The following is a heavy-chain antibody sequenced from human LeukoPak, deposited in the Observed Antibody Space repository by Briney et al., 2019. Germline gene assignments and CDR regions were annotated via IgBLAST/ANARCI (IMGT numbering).Heavy chain of an antibody. CDR2: IGVGSGNT. J-gene: IGHJ2*01. V-gene: IGHV1-58*01. Sequence: TSVKVSCKASGFTFTSSAVRWVRQARGQRLEWIGWIGVGSGNTNYAQKFQERVTITRGMSTSTAYMELSSLRSEDTAVYYCAAAVDGRYFDLWGRGTLVTVSS. CDR3: AAAVDGRYFDL. CDR1: GFTFTSSA. D-gene: IGHD5-12*01.